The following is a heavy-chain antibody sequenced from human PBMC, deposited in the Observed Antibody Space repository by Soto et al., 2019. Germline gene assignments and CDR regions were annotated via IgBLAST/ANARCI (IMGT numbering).Heavy chain of an antibody. CDR1: GGSISSGGYY. J-gene: IGHJ4*02. V-gene: IGHV4-31*03. CDR2: IYYSGST. Sequence: PSETLSLTCTVSGGSISSGGYYWSWIRQHPGKGLEWIGYIYYSGSTYYNPSLKSRVTMSVDTSKNQFSLKLSSVTAADTAVYYCARDPDFEWYYFEYLGQGTLVTVSS. D-gene: IGHD2-8*01. CDR3: ARDPDFEWYYFEY.